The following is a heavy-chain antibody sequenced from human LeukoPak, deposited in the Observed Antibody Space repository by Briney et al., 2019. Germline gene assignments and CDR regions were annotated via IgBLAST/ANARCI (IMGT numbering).Heavy chain of an antibody. CDR2: VYTSGST. D-gene: IGHD2-2*01. V-gene: IGHV4-4*07. CDR1: DGSINNYY. Sequence: SETLSLTCTVSDGSINNYYWSWIRQPAGKGLEWIGRVYTSGSTNYNPSLRGRVTVSVDTSKNQVSLNLTSVTAADTAVYYCARDKCNSTTCPKYFDYWSQGTLVTVSS. J-gene: IGHJ4*02. CDR3: ARDKCNSTTCPKYFDY.